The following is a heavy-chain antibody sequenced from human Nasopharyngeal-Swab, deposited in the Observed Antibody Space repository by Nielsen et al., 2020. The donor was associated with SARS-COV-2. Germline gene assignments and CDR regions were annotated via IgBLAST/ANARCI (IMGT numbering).Heavy chain of an antibody. CDR3: ARGEPAPIFDL. V-gene: IGHV3-13*01. J-gene: IGHJ2*01. CDR1: GFTFSSYD. Sequence: GGSLRLSCAASGFTFSSYDMHWVRQATGKGLEWVSAIGTAGDTYYPGSVKGRFTISRENAKNSLYLQMNSLRAGDTAVYYCARGEPAPIFDLWGRGTLVTVSS. D-gene: IGHD1-26*01. CDR2: IGTAGDT.